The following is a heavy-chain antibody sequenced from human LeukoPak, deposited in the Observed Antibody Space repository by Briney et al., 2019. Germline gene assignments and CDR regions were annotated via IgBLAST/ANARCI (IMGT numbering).Heavy chain of an antibody. J-gene: IGHJ3*02. D-gene: IGHD5-24*01. CDR2: VYYSGGT. V-gene: IGHV4-30-4*07. CDR1: GGSISSGAYS. CDR3: ARGRLDGYNLIDAFDI. Sequence: SETLSLTCAVSGGSISSGAYSWSWIRQPPRKGLEWIGYVYYSGGTYYNPSLKSRVTISVDTSKNQFSLKLSSVTAADTAVYYCARGRLDGYNLIDAFDIWGQGTMVTVSS.